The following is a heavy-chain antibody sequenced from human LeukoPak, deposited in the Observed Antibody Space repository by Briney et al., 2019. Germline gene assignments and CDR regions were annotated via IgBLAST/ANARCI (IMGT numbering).Heavy chain of an antibody. CDR2: IGPTGSDR. Sequence: GGSLRLSCTVSGLTFSTSGFNWVRQAPGKGLKYVASIGPTGSDRYHADSIKGRFTISRDNANNILYLQMNSLRAEDTAVYYCATETNGRHYDYWGQGTLLTVSS. V-gene: IGHV3-21*01. J-gene: IGHJ4*02. CDR3: ATETNGRHYDY. D-gene: IGHD1-14*01. CDR1: GLTFSTSG.